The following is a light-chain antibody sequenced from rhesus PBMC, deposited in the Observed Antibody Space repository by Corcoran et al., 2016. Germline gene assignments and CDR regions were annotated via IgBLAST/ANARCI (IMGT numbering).Light chain of an antibody. CDR3: QHYNSYPYS. Sequence: DIQMTQSPSSLSASVGDRVTITCRASQDIRSHLAWYQQKPGQAPKLLIHDTSPVESGVPSSFSGSATGTHFTLTISSLQPEDFATYFCQHYNSYPYSFGQGTRVEIK. CDR2: DTS. J-gene: IGKJ2*01. CDR1: QDIRSH. V-gene: IGKV1-25*01.